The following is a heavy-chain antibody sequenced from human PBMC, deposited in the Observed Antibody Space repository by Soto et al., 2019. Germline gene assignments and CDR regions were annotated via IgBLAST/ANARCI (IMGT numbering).Heavy chain of an antibody. CDR3: ARSGSSSPTRCHTGAFHYYYGMDV. CDR1: GYSFTIYW. D-gene: IGHD2-2*02. Sequence: GECLKMSCNCSGYSFTIYWIGWVVQIPGKGLEGMGIIYPRDSDTRYSPSFQAQVTISADKSISTAYLQWRSMKASHHAMYYCARSGSSSPTRCHTGAFHYYYGMDVCGRGPTVILSS. V-gene: IGHV5-51*01. CDR2: IYPRDSDT. J-gene: IGHJ6*02.